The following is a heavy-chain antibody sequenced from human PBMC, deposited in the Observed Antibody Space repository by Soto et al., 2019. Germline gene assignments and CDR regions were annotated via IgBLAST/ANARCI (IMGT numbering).Heavy chain of an antibody. V-gene: IGHV3-23*01. J-gene: IGHJ5*02. CDR1: GFTFSSYA. Sequence: EVQLLESGGGLVQPGGSLRLSCAASGFTFSSYAMSWVRQAPGKGLEWVSAISGSGGTTYYADSVKGRFTISRDNSKNSLYLKRNSLGAENRAVYYCGKDRNVFGSETTGGFAPWGQGTLVTVPS. CDR3: GKDRNVFGSETTGGFAP. D-gene: IGHD3-3*01. CDR2: ISGSGGTT.